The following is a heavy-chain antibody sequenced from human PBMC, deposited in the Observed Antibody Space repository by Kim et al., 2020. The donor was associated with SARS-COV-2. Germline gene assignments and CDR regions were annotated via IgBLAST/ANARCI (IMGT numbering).Heavy chain of an antibody. CDR2: INAGNGNT. V-gene: IGHV1-3*01. J-gene: IGHJ4*02. D-gene: IGHD6-13*01. Sequence: ASVKVSCKASGYTFTSYAMHWVRQAPGQRLEWMGWINAGNGNTKYSQKFQGRVTITRDTSASTAYMELSSLRSEDTAVYYCARYSRYSSRFFLPFFDDWGQGTLVTVSS. CDR3: ARYSRYSSRFFLPFFDD. CDR1: GYTFTSYA.